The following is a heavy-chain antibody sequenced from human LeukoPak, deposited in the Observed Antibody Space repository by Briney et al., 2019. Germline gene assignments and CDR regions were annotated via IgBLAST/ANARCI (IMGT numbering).Heavy chain of an antibody. J-gene: IGHJ5*02. CDR2: ISAYNGNT. Sequence: GASVKVSCKASGYTFTSCGISWVRQAPGQGLEWMGWISAYNGNTNYAQKLQGRVTMTTDTSTSTAYMELRSLRSDDTAVYYCARDRYYDILTGTYNWFDPWGQGTLVTVSS. CDR1: GYTFTSCG. D-gene: IGHD3-9*01. V-gene: IGHV1-18*01. CDR3: ARDRYYDILTGTYNWFDP.